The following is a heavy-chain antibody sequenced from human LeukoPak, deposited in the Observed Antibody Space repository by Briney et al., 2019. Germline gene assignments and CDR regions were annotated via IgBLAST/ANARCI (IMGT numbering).Heavy chain of an antibody. V-gene: IGHV4-59*01. CDR2: IYYSGST. D-gene: IGHD3-10*01. CDR3: ARLYHSFVRSGSPRGPNNWFDP. J-gene: IGHJ5*02. Sequence: PSETLSLTCTVSGGSISSYYWSWIRQPPGKGLEWIGYIYYSGSTNYNPSLKSRVTISVDTSKNQFSLKLSSVTAADTAVYYCARLYHSFVRSGSPRGPNNWFDPWGQGTLVTVSS. CDR1: GGSISSYY.